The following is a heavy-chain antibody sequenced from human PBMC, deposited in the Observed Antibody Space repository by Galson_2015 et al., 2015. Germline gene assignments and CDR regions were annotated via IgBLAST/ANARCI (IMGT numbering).Heavy chain of an antibody. D-gene: IGHD6-13*01. J-gene: IGHJ4*02. V-gene: IGHV1-18*01. Sequence: SVKVSCKASGYTFTSYGISWVRQAPGQGLEWMGWISAYNGNTNYAQKLQGRVTMTTGTSTSTAYMELRSLRSDDTAVYYCARDASIAAATVFDYWGQGTLVTVSS. CDR1: GYTFTSYG. CDR3: ARDASIAAATVFDY. CDR2: ISAYNGNT.